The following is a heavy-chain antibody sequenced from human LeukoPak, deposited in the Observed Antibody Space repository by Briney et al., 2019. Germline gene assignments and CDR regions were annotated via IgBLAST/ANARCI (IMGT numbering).Heavy chain of an antibody. CDR1: GFTSSSYG. J-gene: IGHJ4*02. D-gene: IGHD6-13*01. Sequence: GGSLRLSCAASGFTSSSYGIHWVRQAPGKGLEWVAVISSYGNTDYFADSVQGRFTISRDNSKNTLYLQMSSLRAEDTAVYYCAKEGAAGGKMQFCFDYWGQGTLVTVSS. CDR2: ISSYGNTD. V-gene: IGHV3-30*18. CDR3: AKEGAAGGKMQFCFDY.